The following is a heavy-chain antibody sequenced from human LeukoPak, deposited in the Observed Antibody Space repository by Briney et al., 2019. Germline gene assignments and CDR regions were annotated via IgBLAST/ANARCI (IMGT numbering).Heavy chain of an antibody. Sequence: GGSLRLSCAASGFTFSSSAMNWVRQAPGKGLEWVSTISGTGGSTYYADSVRGRFTVSRDNSKNTLYLQMNSLRAEDTAVYYCAKDPGGENYWGQGTLVTVSS. CDR3: AKDPGGENY. V-gene: IGHV3-23*01. CDR1: GFTFSSSA. J-gene: IGHJ4*02. D-gene: IGHD2-8*02. CDR2: ISGTGGST.